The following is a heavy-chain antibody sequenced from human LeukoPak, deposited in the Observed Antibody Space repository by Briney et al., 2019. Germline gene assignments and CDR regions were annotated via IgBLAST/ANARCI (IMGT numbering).Heavy chain of an antibody. CDR3: ARQDVVVVPGAIGHNWFDP. J-gene: IGHJ5*02. CDR1: GVSITSYY. Sequence: SETLSLTCTVSGVSITSYYWSWVRQPPGKGLEWIGYIYYSGSTNYNPSLKSRVTISLDTSRNQFSLKMSSVTAADTAVYYCARQDVVVVPGAIGHNWFDPWGQGTLVTVRS. CDR2: IYYSGST. V-gene: IGHV4-59*08. D-gene: IGHD2-2*01.